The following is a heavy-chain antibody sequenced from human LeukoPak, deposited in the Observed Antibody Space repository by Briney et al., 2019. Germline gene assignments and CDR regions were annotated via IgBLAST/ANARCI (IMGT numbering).Heavy chain of an antibody. D-gene: IGHD3-10*01. CDR3: AVTAMVRGVSYFDY. J-gene: IGHJ4*02. CDR2: FDPEDGET. V-gene: IGHV1-24*01. CDR1: GYTLTELS. Sequence: GASVKVSCKVSGYTLTELSMHWVRQAPGKGLEWMGGFDPEDGETIYAQKFQGRVTMTEDTSTDTAYMELSSLRSEDTVVYYCAVTAMVRGVSYFDYWGQGTLVTVSS.